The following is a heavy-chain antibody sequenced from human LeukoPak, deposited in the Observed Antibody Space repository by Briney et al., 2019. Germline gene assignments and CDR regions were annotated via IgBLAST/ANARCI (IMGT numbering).Heavy chain of an antibody. CDR1: GFSFSGHW. V-gene: IGHV3-74*01. D-gene: IGHD3-3*01. CDR3: ARAGKTTYYDFWSGYYTFDY. J-gene: IGHJ4*02. Sequence: GGSLRLSYTASGFSFSGHWMHWARQLPGKGLVWVSRISPTGSTTSYADSVKGRFTISRDNAKNSLYLQMNSLRAEDTAVYYCARAGKTTYYDFWSGYYTFDYWGQGTLVTVSS. CDR2: ISPTGSTT.